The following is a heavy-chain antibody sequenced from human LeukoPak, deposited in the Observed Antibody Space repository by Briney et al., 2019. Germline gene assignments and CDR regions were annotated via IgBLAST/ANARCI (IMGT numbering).Heavy chain of an antibody. J-gene: IGHJ4*02. D-gene: IGHD6-13*01. CDR2: ISGSGGST. CDR1: GLTFSSYA. V-gene: IGHV3-23*01. CDR3: AKDSGSSWYRYFDY. Sequence: GGSLRLSCAASGLTFSSYALAWVRQAPGKGLEWVSAISGSGGSTYYADSVKGRFTIPRDNSKNTLYLQMNSLRAEDTAVYYCAKDSGSSWYRYFDYWGQGTLVTVSS.